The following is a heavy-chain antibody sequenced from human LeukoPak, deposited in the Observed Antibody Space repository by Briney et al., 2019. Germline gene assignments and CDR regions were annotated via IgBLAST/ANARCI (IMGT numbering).Heavy chain of an antibody. V-gene: IGHV3-7*01. Sequence: GGSLRLSCAASGFTFSSYGMHWVRQAPGKGLEWVANIKQDGSEKYYVDSVKGRFTISRDNAKNSLYLQMNSLRAEDTAVYYCARDRITMVRGALVRGPYFDYWGQGTLVTVSS. CDR1: GFTFSSYG. D-gene: IGHD3-10*01. CDR3: ARDRITMVRGALVRGPYFDY. CDR2: IKQDGSEK. J-gene: IGHJ4*02.